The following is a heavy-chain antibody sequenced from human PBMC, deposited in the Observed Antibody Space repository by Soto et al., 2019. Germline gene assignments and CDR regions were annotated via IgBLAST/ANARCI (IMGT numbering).Heavy chain of an antibody. J-gene: IGHJ6*02. CDR1: GFTFSSYG. CDR3: AKDKDIVLMVYAYYGMDV. Sequence: LRLSCAASGFTFSSYGMHWVRQAPGKGLEWVAVISYDGSNKYYADSVKGRFTISRDNSKNTLYLQMNSLRAEDTAVYYCAKDKDIVLMVYAYYGMDVWGQGTTVTVSS. D-gene: IGHD2-8*01. V-gene: IGHV3-30*18. CDR2: ISYDGSNK.